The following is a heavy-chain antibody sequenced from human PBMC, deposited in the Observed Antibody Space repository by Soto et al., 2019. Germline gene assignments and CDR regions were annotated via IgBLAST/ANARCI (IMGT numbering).Heavy chain of an antibody. Sequence: EVQLLESGGGLVQPGGSLRLSCAASGFTFSSYAMTWVRQTPGKGLEWVSTITNGGGDTYYADSVKGRFTISRDNSKNTLYLQMSSLRAEDTAVYYCAKVPLVGYYFDYWGQGTLVTVSS. CDR1: GFTFSSYA. D-gene: IGHD5-12*01. CDR3: AKVPLVGYYFDY. CDR2: ITNGGGDT. V-gene: IGHV3-23*01. J-gene: IGHJ4*02.